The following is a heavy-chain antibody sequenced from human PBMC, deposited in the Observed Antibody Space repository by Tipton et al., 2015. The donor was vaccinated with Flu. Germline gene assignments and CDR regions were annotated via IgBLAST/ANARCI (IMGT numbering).Heavy chain of an antibody. CDR1: VESISGDYY. Sequence: TLSLTCTISVESISGDYYWGWIRQPPGKGLQWIGNGFHTGSTYHNPSHRSRVTISVDTSKNQFCLKVFSGTAADTAVYYCARRDYSNYVSDPKNWFDPWGQGILVTVSS. J-gene: IGHJ5*02. CDR2: GFHTGST. D-gene: IGHD4-11*01. CDR3: ARRDYSNYVSDPKNWFDP. V-gene: IGHV4-38-2*02.